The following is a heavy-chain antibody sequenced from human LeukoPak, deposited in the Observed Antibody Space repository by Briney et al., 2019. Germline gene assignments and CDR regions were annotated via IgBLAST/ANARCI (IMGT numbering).Heavy chain of an antibody. Sequence: PGGSLRLSCAASGFTFSSYAMSWVRQAPGKGLEWISYISRSGTIYYADSVKGRFTISRDNAKNSLYLQMNSLRAEDTAVYYCARVSAILRYFDYWGQGTLVTVSS. CDR3: ARVSAILRYFDY. CDR2: ISRSGTI. D-gene: IGHD3-10*01. J-gene: IGHJ4*02. V-gene: IGHV3-48*04. CDR1: GFTFSSYA.